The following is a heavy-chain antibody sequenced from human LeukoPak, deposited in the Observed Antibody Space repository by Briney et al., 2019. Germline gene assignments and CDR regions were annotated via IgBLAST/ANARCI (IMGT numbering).Heavy chain of an antibody. J-gene: IGHJ4*02. V-gene: IGHV4-4*07. CDR1: GGSISSYY. Sequence: SVTLSLTCTVSGGSISSYYWSWIRQPAGKGLEWIGRISTSRSNYNPSLKSRVTMSVDTSKNQFSLKLRSVTAADTAVYYCAREGRGSTPGYWGQGTLVTVSS. D-gene: IGHD2-15*01. CDR3: AREGRGSTPGY. CDR2: ISTSRS.